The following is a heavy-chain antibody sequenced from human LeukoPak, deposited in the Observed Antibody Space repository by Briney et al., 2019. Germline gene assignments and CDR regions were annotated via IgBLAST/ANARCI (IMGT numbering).Heavy chain of an antibody. Sequence: GGSLKLSCAASGFIFTNYALHWVRQAPGKELEWVAFIRYDGSNKYYADSVKGRFTISRDNSKNTLYLQMNSLRAEDTGVYSCAKAHTSSLYGPHDYWGQGTLVTVSS. CDR2: IRYDGSNK. D-gene: IGHD6-13*01. V-gene: IGHV3-30*02. CDR1: GFIFTNYA. CDR3: AKAHTSSLYGPHDY. J-gene: IGHJ4*02.